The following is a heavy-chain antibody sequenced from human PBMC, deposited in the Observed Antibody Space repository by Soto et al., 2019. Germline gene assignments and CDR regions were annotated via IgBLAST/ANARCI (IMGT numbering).Heavy chain of an antibody. CDR3: ARAESVRYFDYYGMDV. CDR2: IYSGGST. D-gene: IGHD3-9*01. V-gene: IGHV3-53*01. J-gene: IGHJ6*02. CDR1: GFTVSSNY. Sequence: EVQLVESGGGLIQPGGSLRLSCVASGFTVSSNYMSWVRQAPGKGLEWVSVIYSGGSTYYADSVKGRFTISRDNSKNTLYLQMNSLRAEDTAVYYCARAESVRYFDYYGMDVWGQGTTVTVSS.